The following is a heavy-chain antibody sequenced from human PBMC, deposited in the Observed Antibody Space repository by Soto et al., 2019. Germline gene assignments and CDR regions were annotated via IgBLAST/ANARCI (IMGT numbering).Heavy chain of an antibody. CDR3: ARGAPGTDYDILTGYQRFFDY. V-gene: IGHV4-34*01. D-gene: IGHD3-9*01. CDR2: INHSGST. J-gene: IGHJ4*02. CDR1: GGSFSGYY. Sequence: SETLSLTCAVYGGSFSGYYWSWIRQPPGKGLEWIGEINHSGSTNYNPSLKSRVTISVDTSKNQFSLKLSSVTAADTAVYYCARGAPGTDYDILTGYQRFFDYWGQGTLVTVSS.